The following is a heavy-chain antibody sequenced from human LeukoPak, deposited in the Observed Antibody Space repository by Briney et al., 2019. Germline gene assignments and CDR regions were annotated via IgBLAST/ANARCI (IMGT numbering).Heavy chain of an antibody. CDR3: AKGGQIQLWSYYYGMDV. V-gene: IGHV3-23*01. D-gene: IGHD5-18*01. Sequence: GGSLRLSCAASGFTFSSYAMSWVRLAPGKGLEWVSAISGSGGSTYYADSVKGRFTISRANSKNTLYLQMNSLRAEDTAVYYCAKGGQIQLWSYYYGMDVWGQGTTVTVSS. CDR2: ISGSGGST. J-gene: IGHJ6*02. CDR1: GFTFSSYA.